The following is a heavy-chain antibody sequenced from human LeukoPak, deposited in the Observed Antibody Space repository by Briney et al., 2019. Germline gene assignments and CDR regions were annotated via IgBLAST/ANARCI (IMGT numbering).Heavy chain of an antibody. CDR2: MTRNSGNT. D-gene: IGHD6-6*01. CDR1: GYTFTSYD. Sequence: ASVKVSCKASGYTFTSYDINWVRQATGQGREWVGWMTRNSGNTGYAQKIQGRVTMTKYTSTSTAYMELRRLGSDGTAVYYCAGPGLYSSSSDLWVWGQGTLVTVSS. CDR3: AGPGLYSSSSDLWV. V-gene: IGHV1-8*01. J-gene: IGHJ4*02.